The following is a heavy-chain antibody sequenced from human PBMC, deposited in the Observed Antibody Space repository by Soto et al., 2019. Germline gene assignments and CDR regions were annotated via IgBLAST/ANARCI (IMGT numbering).Heavy chain of an antibody. D-gene: IGHD3-16*01. CDR1: GGSISSGGYY. V-gene: IGHV4-31*03. J-gene: IGHJ5*02. CDR2: IYYSGST. CDR3: AREGGWPGYFDP. Sequence: QVQLQESGPGLVKPSQTLSLTCTVSGGSISSGGYYWSWIRQHPGKGLEWIGYIYYSGSTYYNPSLRSRVTMSVDRAKNQFSRKQSSVTAADTAVYYCAREGGWPGYFDPGGQGTLVTVSS.